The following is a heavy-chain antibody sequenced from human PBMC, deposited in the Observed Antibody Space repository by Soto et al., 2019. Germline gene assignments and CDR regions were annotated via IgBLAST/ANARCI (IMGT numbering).Heavy chain of an antibody. CDR2: VSAYNGNA. Sequence: ASVKVSCKASGYTFTSYGISWVRQAPGQGLEWMGWVSAYNGNANYAQKLQGRVTMTTDTSTSTAYMELGSLRSDDTAVYYCARFPELVDAFDIWGQGTMVTVSS. J-gene: IGHJ3*02. V-gene: IGHV1-18*01. CDR1: GYTFTSYG. CDR3: ARFPELVDAFDI. D-gene: IGHD1-1*01.